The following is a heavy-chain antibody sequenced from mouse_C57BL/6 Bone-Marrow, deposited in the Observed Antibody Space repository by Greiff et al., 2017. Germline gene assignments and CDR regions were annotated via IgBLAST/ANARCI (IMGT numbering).Heavy chain of an antibody. CDR3: SPYYALDY. CDR2: IDPENGDT. D-gene: IGHD1-1*01. CDR1: GFNIKDDY. Sequence: VQLQQSGAELVRPGASVKLSCTASGFNIKDDYMHWVKQRPEQGLEWIGWIDPENGDTEYASKVQGKATITADPASKTAYLQLSSLTSEDTAVYYCSPYYALDYWGQGTTLTVSS. V-gene: IGHV14-4*01. J-gene: IGHJ2*01.